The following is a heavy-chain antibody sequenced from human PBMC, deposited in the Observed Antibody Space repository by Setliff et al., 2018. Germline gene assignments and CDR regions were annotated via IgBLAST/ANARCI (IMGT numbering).Heavy chain of an antibody. CDR2: INAGNGDT. D-gene: IGHD1-26*01. J-gene: IGHJ4*02. Sequence: ASVKVSCKASGYTFTDYSIHWVRQAPGQRLEWMGWINAGNGDTQLSQDFQGRLTITTDTSASTAYMELSSLRSEDSSMYYCARGQTVGPNSGKDYWGQGTLVTVSS. CDR1: GYTFTDYS. V-gene: IGHV1-3*01. CDR3: ARGQTVGPNSGKDY.